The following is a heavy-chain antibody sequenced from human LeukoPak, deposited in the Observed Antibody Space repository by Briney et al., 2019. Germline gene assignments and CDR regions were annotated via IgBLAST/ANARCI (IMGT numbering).Heavy chain of an antibody. J-gene: IGHJ4*02. V-gene: IGHV1-69*04. CDR1: GGTFSSYA. CDR3: ASSSIAARQDDY. CDR2: IIPILGIA. D-gene: IGHD6-6*01. Sequence: SVKVSCKASGGTFSSYAISWVRQAPGQGLEWMGRIIPILGIANYAQKFQGRVTITADESTSTAYMELSSLRSEDTAVYYCASSSIAARQDDYWGQGTLVTVSS.